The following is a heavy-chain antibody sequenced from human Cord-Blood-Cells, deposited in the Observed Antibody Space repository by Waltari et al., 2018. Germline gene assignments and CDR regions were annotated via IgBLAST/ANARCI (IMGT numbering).Heavy chain of an antibody. CDR3: ARRAYTWIQLSDAFDI. CDR1: GGSFSGYY. J-gene: IGHJ3*02. Sequence: QVQLQQWGAGLLKPSETLSLTCAVSGGSFSGYYWTWIRQPPGKGLEWIGEINHSGSTNYNPSLKSRVTISVDTSKNQFSLKLSSVTAADTAVYYCARRAYTWIQLSDAFDIWGQGTMVTVSS. D-gene: IGHD5-18*01. V-gene: IGHV4-34*01. CDR2: INHSGST.